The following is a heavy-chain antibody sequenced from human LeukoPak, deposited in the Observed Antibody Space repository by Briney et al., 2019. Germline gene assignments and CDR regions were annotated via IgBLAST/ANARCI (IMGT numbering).Heavy chain of an antibody. CDR2: ISYDGSNT. CDR3: ARPQDSSGYYPFDY. J-gene: IGHJ4*02. Sequence: QPGGSLRLSCAASGFTFSSYAMHWVRQAPGKGLEWVAAISYDGSNTYYGDSVKGRFTISRDNSKNTVYLQMNSLRAEDTAVYYCARPQDSSGYYPFDYWGQGTLGTVSS. V-gene: IGHV3-30*04. D-gene: IGHD3-22*01. CDR1: GFTFSSYA.